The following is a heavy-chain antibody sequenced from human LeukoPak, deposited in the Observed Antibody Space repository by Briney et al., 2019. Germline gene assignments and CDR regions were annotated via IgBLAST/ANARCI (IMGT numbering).Heavy chain of an antibody. CDR3: AKCAWFGDVPGGDY. Sequence: GGSLRLSCAASGFTFSNSAMSWVRQAPGKGLEWVSAISGSGDTTYYADSVKGRFAISRDNSKNTLYLQMTSLRADDTALYYCAKCAWFGDVPGGDYWGRESWSPSPQ. CDR2: ISGSGDTT. J-gene: IGHJ4*02. D-gene: IGHD3-10*01. CDR1: GFTFSNSA. V-gene: IGHV3-23*01.